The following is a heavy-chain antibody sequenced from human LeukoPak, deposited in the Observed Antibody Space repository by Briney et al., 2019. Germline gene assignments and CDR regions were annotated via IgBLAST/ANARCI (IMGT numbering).Heavy chain of an antibody. CDR2: IYYSGST. CDR1: GGSISSYY. D-gene: IGHD2-2*01. J-gene: IGHJ5*02. V-gene: IGHV4-59*12. CDR3: ARVGDIVLIPAALVLDP. Sequence: PSETLSLTCTVSGGSISSYYWSWIRQPPGKGLEWIGYIYYSGSTNYNPSLKSRVTISVDTSKNQFSLKLNSVTAADTAVYYCARVGDIVLIPAALVLDPWGQGTLVTVSS.